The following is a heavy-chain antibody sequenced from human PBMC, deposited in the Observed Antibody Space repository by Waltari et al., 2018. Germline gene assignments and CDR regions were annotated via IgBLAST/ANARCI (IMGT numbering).Heavy chain of an antibody. Sequence: QLQLQESGSGLVKPSQTLSLTCAVSGGSISSGGYSWSWIRQPPGKGLEWIGYIYHSGGTYYNPSLKSRVPISVDMSKNQFSLKLSSVTAADTAVYYCARGQAAIGDDAFDIWGQGTMVTVSS. CDR2: IYHSGGT. V-gene: IGHV4-30-2*01. D-gene: IGHD2-2*02. CDR1: GGSISSGGYS. CDR3: ARGQAAIGDDAFDI. J-gene: IGHJ3*02.